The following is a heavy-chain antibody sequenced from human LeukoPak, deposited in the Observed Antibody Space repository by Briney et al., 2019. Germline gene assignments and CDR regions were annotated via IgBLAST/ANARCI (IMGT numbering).Heavy chain of an antibody. D-gene: IGHD6-19*01. CDR3: ATPSSGWYVYFDY. CDR2: IIPIFGTA. CDR1: GGTFSSYA. Sequence: GASVKVSCKASGGTFSSYAISWVRQAPGQGLEWTGGIIPIFGTANYAQKFQGRVTITADESTSTAYMELSSLRSEDTAVHYCATPSSGWYVYFDYWGQGTLVTVSS. V-gene: IGHV1-69*13. J-gene: IGHJ4*02.